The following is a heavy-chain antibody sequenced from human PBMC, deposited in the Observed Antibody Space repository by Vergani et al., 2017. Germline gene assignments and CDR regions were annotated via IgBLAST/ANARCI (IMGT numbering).Heavy chain of an antibody. V-gene: IGHV4-34*01. D-gene: IGHD1-26*01. Sequence: QVQLQQWGAGLLKPSETLSLTCAVYGGSFSGYYWSWIRQPPGKGREWIGEINPSGSTNYNPSLKSGVTISVDPSKNQFSRKLSSVTAADTAVYYCARGKGGSYPWGQGTLVTVSS. CDR1: GGSFSGYY. CDR3: ARGKGGSYP. CDR2: INPSGST. J-gene: IGHJ5*02.